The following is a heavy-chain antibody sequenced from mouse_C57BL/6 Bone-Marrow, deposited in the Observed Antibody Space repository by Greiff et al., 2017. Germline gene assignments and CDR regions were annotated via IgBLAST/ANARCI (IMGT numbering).Heavy chain of an antibody. CDR3: VRKNAMDY. J-gene: IGHJ4*01. CDR2: IRSKSSNYAT. CDR1: GFTFNPYA. V-gene: IGHV10-3*01. Sequence: EVHLVESGGGLVQPKGSLKLSCAASGFTFNPYAMHWVRQAPGKGLEWDARIRSKSSNYATYYADSVKDRFTISRDDSQSMLYLQMNNLKTEDTAMYYCVRKNAMDYWGQGTSVTVSS.